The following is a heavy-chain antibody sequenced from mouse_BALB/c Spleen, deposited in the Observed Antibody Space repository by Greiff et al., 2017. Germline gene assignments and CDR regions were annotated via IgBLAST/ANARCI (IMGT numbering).Heavy chain of an antibody. CDR2: ISYDGSN. CDR1: GYSITSGYY. D-gene: IGHD2-2*01. J-gene: IGHJ2*01. CDR3: ARVYYGYYFDY. Sequence: EVQLQESGPGLVKPSQSLSLTCSVTGYSITSGYYWNWIRQFPGNKLEWMGYISYDGSNNYNPSLKNRISITRDTSKNQFFLKLNSVTTEDTATYYCARVYYGYYFDYWGQGTTLTVSS. V-gene: IGHV3-6*02.